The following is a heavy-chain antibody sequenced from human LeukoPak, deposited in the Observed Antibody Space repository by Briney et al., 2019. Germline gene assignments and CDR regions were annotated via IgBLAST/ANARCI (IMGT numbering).Heavy chain of an antibody. V-gene: IGHV4-39*01. J-gene: IGHJ4*02. D-gene: IGHD4-11*01. Sequence: PSETLSLTCTVSGGSISSSSFYWGWIRQPPGKGLEWIASIYYTGSAYYNPSLKSRVTISVDTSKNKFSLTLSSVTAADTAVYYCTRRGTATTERFDYWGQGTLVTVSS. CDR1: GGSISSSSFY. CDR2: IYYTGSA. CDR3: TRRGTATTERFDY.